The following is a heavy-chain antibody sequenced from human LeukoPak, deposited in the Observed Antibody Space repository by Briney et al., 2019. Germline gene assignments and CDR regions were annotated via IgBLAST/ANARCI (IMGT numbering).Heavy chain of an antibody. CDR2: ISGSGGST. J-gene: IGHJ4*02. D-gene: IGHD4-17*01. CDR3: AKVCGDYVFGFGY. Sequence: GGSLRLSCAASGFTFSSYAMSWVRQAPGKGLEWVSAISGSGGSTYYADSVKGRLTISRDNSKNTLYLQMNSLRAEDTAVYYCAKVCGDYVFGFGYWGQGTLVTVSS. V-gene: IGHV3-23*01. CDR1: GFTFSSYA.